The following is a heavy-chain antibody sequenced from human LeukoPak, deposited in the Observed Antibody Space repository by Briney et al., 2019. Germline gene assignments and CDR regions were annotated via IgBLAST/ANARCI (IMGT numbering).Heavy chain of an antibody. CDR2: ISGTGANT. Sequence: GGSLRLSCAASGSTFKNYGMSWVRQAPGKGLEWVSDISGTGANTYYEDSVQARFTISRDNSKNTLYLQMNSLRGEDTAVYSCAKRYGMGSSPFDYWGEGTVVRASS. J-gene: IGHJ4*02. CDR1: GSTFKNYG. CDR3: AKRYGMGSSPFDY. D-gene: IGHD3-10*01. V-gene: IGHV3-23*01.